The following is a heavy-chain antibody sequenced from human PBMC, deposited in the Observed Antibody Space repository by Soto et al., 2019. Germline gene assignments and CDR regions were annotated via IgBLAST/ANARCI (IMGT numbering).Heavy chain of an antibody. Sequence: QVQLQESGPGLVKPSQTLSLTCTVSGGSISSGDYYWNWIRQPPGKGLEWIGHIFYSGSTDYNPSLKSRVTMSVDTSKSQFSLKRSSVTAADTAIYYCVRIRAGGGSYFFDFWGQGTLVTVSS. V-gene: IGHV4-30-4*01. CDR1: GGSISSGDYY. CDR2: IFYSGST. D-gene: IGHD1-26*01. CDR3: VRIRAGGGSYFFDF. J-gene: IGHJ4*02.